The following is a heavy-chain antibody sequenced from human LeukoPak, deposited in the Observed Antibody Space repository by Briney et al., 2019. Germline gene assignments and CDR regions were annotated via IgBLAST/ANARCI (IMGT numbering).Heavy chain of an antibody. J-gene: IGHJ3*02. Sequence: GGSLRLSCAASGIIVSNNYMSWVRQAPGKGLEWVSAISGSGGSTYYADSVKGRFTISRDNSKNTLYLQMNSLRAEDTAVYYCAKDLRGYSSSPDAFDIWGQGTMVTVSS. CDR1: GIIVSNNY. CDR2: ISGSGGST. CDR3: AKDLRGYSSSPDAFDI. V-gene: IGHV3-23*01. D-gene: IGHD6-13*01.